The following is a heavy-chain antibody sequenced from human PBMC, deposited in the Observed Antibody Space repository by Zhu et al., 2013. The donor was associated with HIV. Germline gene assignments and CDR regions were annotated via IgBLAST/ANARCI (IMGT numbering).Heavy chain of an antibody. V-gene: IGHV4-39*07. CDR3: ARAAHYRGSGSFYNVLVRGLRGPIIDS. J-gene: IGHJ4*02. Sequence: QVQLQESGPGLVKPSETLSLTCTVSGGSIGNSGLYWAWIRQPPGKGLEWIGSIYYSGKTYYNPSVNSRVTISTDTSTNQFSLKLTSVTAADTAVYYCARAAHYRGSGSFYNVLVRGLRGPIIDSWGQGTLVTVSS. CDR2: IYYSGKT. D-gene: IGHD3-10*01. CDR1: GGSIGNSGLY.